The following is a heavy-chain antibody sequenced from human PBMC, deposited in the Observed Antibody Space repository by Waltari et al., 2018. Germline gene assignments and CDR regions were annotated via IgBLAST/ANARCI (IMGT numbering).Heavy chain of an antibody. V-gene: IGHV3-48*03. D-gene: IGHD4-17*01. J-gene: IGHJ4*02. Sequence: EVQLVESGGGLVQPGGSLRLSCAASGLSRSVYGMNWVRPAPGKGLEWLSFISSSGPTIHYADSVKGRFTVSRDNTKNSLSLQMNSLRAEDTAVYYCARVWGVTTSDFWGQGTLVTVSS. CDR3: ARVWGVTTSDF. CDR1: GLSRSVYG. CDR2: ISSSGPTI.